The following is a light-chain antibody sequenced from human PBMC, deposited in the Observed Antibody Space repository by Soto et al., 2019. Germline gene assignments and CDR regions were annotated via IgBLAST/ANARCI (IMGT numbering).Light chain of an antibody. Sequence: QSVLTQPPSASGTPGQRVPISCTGSSSSAGSVYNVHWYQQRPGTAPKLLIYDNSERPSGVPDRFSGSKSGISASLAITGLQAEDEADYYCQSYDSGLGGYVIFGGGTKVTVL. V-gene: IGLV1-40*01. CDR3: QSYDSGLGGYVI. CDR1: SSSAGSVYN. CDR2: DNS. J-gene: IGLJ2*01.